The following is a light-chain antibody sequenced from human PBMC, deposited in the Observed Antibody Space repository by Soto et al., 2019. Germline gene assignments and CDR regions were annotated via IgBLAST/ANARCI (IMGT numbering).Light chain of an antibody. V-gene: IGKV1-5*01. CDR2: DAS. CDR1: QTIRSR. J-gene: IGKJ2*01. CDR3: QHYNGY. Sequence: DMPMTQSPPTLSASVGDRVTITCRASQTIRSRLAWYQQKPGKAPKVLIYDASTLESGVPSRFSGSGFGTEFTLTISSLQPDDFATYYCQHYNGYFGQGTKLEIK.